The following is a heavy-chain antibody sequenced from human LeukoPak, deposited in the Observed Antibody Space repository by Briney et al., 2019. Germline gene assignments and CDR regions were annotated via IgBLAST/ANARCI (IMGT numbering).Heavy chain of an antibody. Sequence: GGSLRLSCAASGFTFSSYGMHWVRQAPGKGLEWVTFIRYDGSNKYYADSVKGRFTISRDNSKNTLYLQMNSLRAEDTAVYYCAKEKVPAARRGWFDPWGQGTLVTVSS. V-gene: IGHV3-30*02. CDR2: IRYDGSNK. CDR3: AKEKVPAARRGWFDP. CDR1: GFTFSSYG. J-gene: IGHJ5*02. D-gene: IGHD2-2*01.